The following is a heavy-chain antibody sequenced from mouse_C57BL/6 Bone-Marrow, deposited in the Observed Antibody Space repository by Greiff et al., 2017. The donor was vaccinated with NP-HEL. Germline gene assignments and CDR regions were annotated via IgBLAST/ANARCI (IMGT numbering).Heavy chain of an antibody. CDR2: ISDGGSYT. V-gene: IGHV5-4*01. Sequence: EVKVVESGGGLVKPGGSLKLSCAASGFTFSSYAMSWVRQTPEKRLEWVATISDGGSYTYYPDNVKGRFTISRDNAKNNLYLQMSHLKSEDTAMYYCARDYDGFYWGQGTSVTVSS. J-gene: IGHJ4*01. CDR3: ARDYDGFY. D-gene: IGHD2-3*01. CDR1: GFTFSSYA.